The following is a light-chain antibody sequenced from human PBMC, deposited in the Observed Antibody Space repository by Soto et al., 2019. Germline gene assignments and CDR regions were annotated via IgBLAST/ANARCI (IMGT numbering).Light chain of an antibody. CDR2: TAS. J-gene: IGKJ4*01. V-gene: IGKV1-9*01. CDR1: QGISSY. CDR3: QQLNDYPVT. Sequence: DIQLTQSPSFMSASVGDRVTITCRASQGISSYLAWYQQKPGIAPSLLIYTASPLQSGVPSRFSGSGSGTEFNLTISSLQPEDFATYYCQQLNDYPVTFGGGTKVEIK.